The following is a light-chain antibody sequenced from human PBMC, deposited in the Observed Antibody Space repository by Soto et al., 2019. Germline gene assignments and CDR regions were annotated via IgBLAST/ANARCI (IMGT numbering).Light chain of an antibody. CDR1: QSVSSY. CDR3: QQRSNWFIT. V-gene: IGKV3-11*01. Sequence: EIVWTQSPATLSLSPGERATLSCMASQSVSSYLAWYQQKPGQAPRLLIYDASNRATGIPARFSGSGSGTDFTLNIRSLEPEELAVYDCQQRSNWFITVGRGTRLEIK. J-gene: IGKJ5*01. CDR2: DAS.